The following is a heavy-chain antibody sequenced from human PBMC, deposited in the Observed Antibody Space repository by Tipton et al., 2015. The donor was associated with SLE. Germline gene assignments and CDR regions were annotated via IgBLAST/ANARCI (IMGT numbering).Heavy chain of an antibody. CDR2: VYNTGST. D-gene: IGHD6-13*01. Sequence: PGLVKPSETLSLRCTVSGYSITSHSWTWIRQSPGQGLEWIGYVYNTGSTNYNPSLKSRVSIELDTSKNQFSLKLSSVTAADMAVYYCARDRGQQLQRGYFQHWGQGTRVTVSS. CDR1: GYSITSHS. V-gene: IGHV4-4*08. J-gene: IGHJ1*01. CDR3: ARDRGQQLQRGYFQH.